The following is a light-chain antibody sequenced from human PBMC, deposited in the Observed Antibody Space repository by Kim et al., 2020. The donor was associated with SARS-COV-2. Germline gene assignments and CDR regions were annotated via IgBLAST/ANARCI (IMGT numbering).Light chain of an antibody. CDR3: QSYDSSLSVWV. Sequence: VTNSCDGGRSNIGGGYDVNWLQKLPGTAPKLLLYGNINRPSGVPDRFSGAKSGTSASLAITGLQAEDEADYYCQSYDSSLSVWVFGGGTQLTVL. J-gene: IGLJ3*02. V-gene: IGLV1-40*01. CDR2: GNI. CDR1: RSNIGGGYD.